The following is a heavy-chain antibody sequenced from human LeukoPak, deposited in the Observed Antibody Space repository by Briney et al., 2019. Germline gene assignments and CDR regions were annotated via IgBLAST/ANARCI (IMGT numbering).Heavy chain of an antibody. V-gene: IGHV5-51*01. CDR1: RYSFTSSW. J-gene: IGHJ6*02. D-gene: IGHD2-15*01. CDR2: IYHGDSDT. CDR3: VYCSGGSSSYGMDV. Sequence: GESLKISCKGARYSFTSSWIAWVRQMPGKGLEWMGIIYHGDSDTRYSPSFQGQVTISADKSISTAYLQWSSLKASDTAIYFRVYCSGGSSSYGMDVWGQGTTVTVSS.